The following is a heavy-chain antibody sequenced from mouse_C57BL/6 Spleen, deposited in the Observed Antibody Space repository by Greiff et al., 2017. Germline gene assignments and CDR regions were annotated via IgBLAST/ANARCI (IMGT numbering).Heavy chain of an antibody. Sequence: QVQLQQSGAELVKPGASVKISCKASGYAFSSYWMNWVKQRPGKGLEWIGQIYPGDGDTNYNGKFKGKATLTADKSSSTAYMQLSSLTSEDSAVYFCARSSNNYYFDYWGQGTTLTVSS. CDR1: GYAFSSYW. J-gene: IGHJ2*01. CDR3: ARSSNNYYFDY. D-gene: IGHD2-5*01. V-gene: IGHV1-80*01. CDR2: IYPGDGDT.